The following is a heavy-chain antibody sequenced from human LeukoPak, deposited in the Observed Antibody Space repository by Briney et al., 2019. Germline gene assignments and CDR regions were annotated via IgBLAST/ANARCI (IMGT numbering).Heavy chain of an antibody. Sequence: GASVKVSCKASGYSFDRYGISWVRQAPGQGLEWLGWIGAFNGNTNYAQNLQGRVTITADTSTTTAYMDLRSLSSDNTAVYYCARDFLSYDGSENHFEDSFDIWGQGTMVTVSS. CDR3: ARDFLSYDGSENHFEDSFDI. CDR1: GYSFDRYG. J-gene: IGHJ3*02. V-gene: IGHV1-18*01. D-gene: IGHD3-22*01. CDR2: IGAFNGNT.